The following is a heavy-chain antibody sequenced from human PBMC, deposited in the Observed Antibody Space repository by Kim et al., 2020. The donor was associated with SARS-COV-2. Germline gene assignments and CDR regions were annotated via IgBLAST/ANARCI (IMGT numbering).Heavy chain of an antibody. CDR3: RVLRYFDWSFQSDY. V-gene: IGHV4-34*01. D-gene: IGHD3-9*01. J-gene: IGHJ4*02. Sequence: SETLSLICAVYGGSFSGYYWSWIRQPPGKGLEWIGEINHSGSTNYNPSLKSRVTISVDTSKNQFSLKLSSVTAADTAVYYCRVLRYFDWSFQSDYWGQGTLVTVSS. CDR2: INHSGST. CDR1: GGSFSGYY.